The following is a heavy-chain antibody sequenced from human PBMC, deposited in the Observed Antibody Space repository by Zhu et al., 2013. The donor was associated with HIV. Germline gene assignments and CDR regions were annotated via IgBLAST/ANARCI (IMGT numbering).Heavy chain of an antibody. Sequence: QVQLVQSGAEVKKPGSSVKVSCKTSGGTFSSYAISWVRQAPGQGLEWMGGIIPIFGTANYAQKFQGRVTITADESTSTAYMELSSLRSEDTAVYYCATSDSSGYYYQYYFDYWGQGTLVTVSS. CDR2: IIPIFGTA. D-gene: IGHD3-22*01. CDR1: GGTFSSYA. J-gene: IGHJ4*02. CDR3: ATSDSSGYYYQYYFDY. V-gene: IGHV1-69*01.